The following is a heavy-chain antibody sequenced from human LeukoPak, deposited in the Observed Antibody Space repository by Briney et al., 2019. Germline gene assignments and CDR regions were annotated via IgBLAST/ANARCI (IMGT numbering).Heavy chain of an antibody. J-gene: IGHJ4*02. CDR2: IIPIFGTA. V-gene: IGHV1-69*13. Sequence: ASVKVSCKASGGTFSSYAISWVRQAPGQGLEWMGGIIPIFGTANYAQKFQGRVTTTADESTSTAYMELSSLRSEETAVYCCARVAYCSSTRCYYYFDYWGQGGLVTVSS. D-gene: IGHD2-2*01. CDR1: GGTFSSYA. CDR3: ARVAYCSSTRCYYYFDY.